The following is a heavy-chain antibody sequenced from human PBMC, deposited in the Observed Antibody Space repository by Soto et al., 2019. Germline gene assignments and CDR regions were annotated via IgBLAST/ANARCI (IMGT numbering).Heavy chain of an antibody. CDR3: ARALGTVTKDF. D-gene: IGHD4-17*01. Sequence: EVQLVESGGGLIQPGGSLRLSCKASGFSVSSTYMSWVRQVPGKGLEWVSSLYKNDDTYYAESVRGRFTISRDSSKNSLYLKMSSLSADDTAVYYCARALGTVTKDFWGQGTLVTVSS. CDR2: LYKNDDT. V-gene: IGHV3-53*01. CDR1: GFSVSSTY. J-gene: IGHJ1*01.